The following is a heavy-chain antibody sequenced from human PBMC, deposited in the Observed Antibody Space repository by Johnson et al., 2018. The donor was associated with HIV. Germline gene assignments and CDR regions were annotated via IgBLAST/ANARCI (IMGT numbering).Heavy chain of an antibody. Sequence: QVQLVESGGGVVQPGRSLRLSCAASDFTFSNNAIHWVRQAPGKGLEWVAVISYDGSDKYYADSVKGRFTISRDNSKKTLYLHMNSLRAEDTAVYYCANPTGSDAFDIWGQGTMVTVSS. D-gene: IGHD1-1*01. CDR3: ANPTGSDAFDI. V-gene: IGHV3-30*04. CDR1: DFTFSNNA. J-gene: IGHJ3*02. CDR2: ISYDGSDK.